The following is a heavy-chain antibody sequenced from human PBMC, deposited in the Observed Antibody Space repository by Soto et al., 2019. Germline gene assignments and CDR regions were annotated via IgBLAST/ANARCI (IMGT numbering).Heavy chain of an antibody. V-gene: IGHV1-46*01. Sequence: ASVKVSCKASGYTFTSYYMHWVRQAPGQGLEWMGIINPSGGSTSYAQKFQGRVTMTRDTSTSTVYMELSSLRSEDTAVYYCARDGAIAAAGPPYYYGMDVWGQGTTVTSP. CDR1: GYTFTSYY. D-gene: IGHD6-13*01. J-gene: IGHJ6*02. CDR3: ARDGAIAAAGPPYYYGMDV. CDR2: INPSGGST.